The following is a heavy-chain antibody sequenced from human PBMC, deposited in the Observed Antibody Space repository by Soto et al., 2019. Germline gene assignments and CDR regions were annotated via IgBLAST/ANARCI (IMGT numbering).Heavy chain of an antibody. D-gene: IGHD2-21*01. J-gene: IGHJ4*02. CDR3: AKGITLRGGALDY. V-gene: IGHV3-9*01. CDR1: GFTFDDYA. Sequence: DVQLVESGGGLVQPGRSLRLSCAASGFTFDDYAMHWVRQAPGKGLEWVSGISWNSGSIGYADSVKGRFTISRDNAKNSLYLQMNSLRAEDTALYYCAKGITLRGGALDYWGQGTLVTVSS. CDR2: ISWNSGSI.